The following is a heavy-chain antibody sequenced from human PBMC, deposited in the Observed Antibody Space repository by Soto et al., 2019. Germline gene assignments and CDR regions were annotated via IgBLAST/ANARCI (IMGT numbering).Heavy chain of an antibody. CDR2: INTDGSTT. D-gene: IGHD3-16*02. V-gene: IGHV3-74*01. CDR3: VRIRGGDSVTFGY. J-gene: IGHJ4*02. CDR1: GFTLSNYW. Sequence: EVQLVESGGVSVQPGGSLRLSCTASGFTLSNYWMHWVRQAPGKGLVWVSRINTDGSTTTYADSETGRFTICRDNAKNTSYLQMNGLRAEDTAVYYCVRIRGGDSVTFGYWGQGTLVTVSS.